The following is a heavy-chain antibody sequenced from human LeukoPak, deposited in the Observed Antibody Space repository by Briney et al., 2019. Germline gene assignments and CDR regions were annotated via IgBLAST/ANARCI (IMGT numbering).Heavy chain of an antibody. CDR2: IYYSGSA. J-gene: IGHJ4*02. CDR3: ARNTAGDPNYFDY. Sequence: SETLSLTCTVSGGSVSSGSYYWSWIRQPPGKGPEWIGNIYYSGSANYNPSLKSRVTISIDTSKNQFSLKLSSVTAADTAVYYCARNTAGDPNYFDYWGQGTLVTVSS. CDR1: GGSVSSGSYY. D-gene: IGHD5-18*01. V-gene: IGHV4-61*01.